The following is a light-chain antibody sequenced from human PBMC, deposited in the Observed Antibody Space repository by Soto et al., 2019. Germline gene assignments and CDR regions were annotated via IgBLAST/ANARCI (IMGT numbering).Light chain of an antibody. CDR1: SSDVGGYNY. Sequence: LTQPASVSGSPGQSITISCTGTSSDVGGYNYVSWYQQHPGKAPKLMIYEVSNRPSGVSNRFSGSKSGNTASLTISGLQAEDEADYYCSSYTSSSPLYVFGTGTKVTVL. CDR2: EVS. V-gene: IGLV2-14*01. J-gene: IGLJ1*01. CDR3: SSYTSSSPLYV.